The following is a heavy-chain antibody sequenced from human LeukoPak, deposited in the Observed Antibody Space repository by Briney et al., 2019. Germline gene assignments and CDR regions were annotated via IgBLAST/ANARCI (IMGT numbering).Heavy chain of an antibody. D-gene: IGHD3-3*01. CDR1: GYSISSGHY. V-gene: IGHV4-38-2*01. CDR3: LRNDGSGYFVY. CDR2: TYHSGST. J-gene: IGHJ4*02. Sequence: PSETLSLTCAVSGYSISSGHYWGCIRPPPGKGLEWIGSTYHSGSTSYTPPLKSRATLSVDTSKNQFSLQRNSMPAATPPVYYCLRNDGSGYFVYWGRRTVVSVSS.